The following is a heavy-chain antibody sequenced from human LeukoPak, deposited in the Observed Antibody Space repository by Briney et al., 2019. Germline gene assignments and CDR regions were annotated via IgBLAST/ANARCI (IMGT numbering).Heavy chain of an antibody. V-gene: IGHV4-4*02. Sequence: SGTLSLTCAVPGGSISSSNWWSWVRQPPGKGLEWIGEIYHSGSTNYNPSLKSRVTMSVDTSKNQFSLKLSSVTAADTAVYYCAREYEDYDFWSGPREDYYFDYWGQGTLVTVSS. CDR3: AREYEDYDFWSGPREDYYFDY. CDR1: GGSISSSNW. J-gene: IGHJ4*02. D-gene: IGHD3-3*01. CDR2: IYHSGST.